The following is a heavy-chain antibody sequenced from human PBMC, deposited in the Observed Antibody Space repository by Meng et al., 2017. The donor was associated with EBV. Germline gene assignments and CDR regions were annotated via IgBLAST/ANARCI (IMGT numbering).Heavy chain of an antibody. Sequence: QVGQVDTGAWSKRPGASVKVSCKASGYTFRNYAINWMRQVPGQGLEWMGLINTYSGKATFAQGFTGRFVFSLDTPVTTAHLQISGLKTEDSAVYYCARGVEENGSHYPFDSWGQGTLVTVSS. CDR1: GYTFRNYA. V-gene: IGHV7-4-1*02. CDR2: INTYSGKA. D-gene: IGHD1-1*01. CDR3: ARGVEENGSHYPFDS. J-gene: IGHJ4*02.